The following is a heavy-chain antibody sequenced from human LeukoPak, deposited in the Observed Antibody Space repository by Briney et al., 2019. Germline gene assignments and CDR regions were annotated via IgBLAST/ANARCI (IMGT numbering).Heavy chain of an antibody. D-gene: IGHD1-1*01. CDR3: AKMRSTRDY. J-gene: IGHJ4*02. Sequence: PGGSRRLSCAASGFTFSSYAMSWVRQAPGKGLEWVPAISGSGGSTYYADSVKGRFTISRDSSKNTLYLLMNSLRAEDTAVYYYAKMRSTRDYGGQGTLVTVSS. CDR2: ISGSGGST. CDR1: GFTFSSYA. V-gene: IGHV3-23*01.